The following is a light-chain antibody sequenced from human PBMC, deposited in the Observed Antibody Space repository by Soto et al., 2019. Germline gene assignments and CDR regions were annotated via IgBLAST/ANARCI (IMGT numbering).Light chain of an antibody. CDR3: QQYNHWPPWLT. V-gene: IGKV3-15*01. CDR2: GAS. J-gene: IGKJ4*01. Sequence: EIEMTQSPATLSVSPGERATLSCRASQSVNTNLAWYQQKPGQAPRLLIYGASTRAPGIPARFSGSGSGTEFTFTVSSMQSEDFAISYCQQYNHWPPWLTFGGGTKVEVK. CDR1: QSVNTN.